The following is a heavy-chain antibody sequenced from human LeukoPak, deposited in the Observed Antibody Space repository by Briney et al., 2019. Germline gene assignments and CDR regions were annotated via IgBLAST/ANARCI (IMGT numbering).Heavy chain of an antibody. Sequence: GGSLRLSCTTSGFTFSRYSMTWVRQAPGKGLEWVSFISSSSSYIYYADSVKGRFTISRDNAKNSLYLQMSSLRAEDAAVYYCARGVGSAYYYYFDYWGQGNLVTVSS. CDR3: ARGVGSAYYYYFDY. J-gene: IGHJ4*02. D-gene: IGHD3-22*01. V-gene: IGHV3-21*01. CDR2: ISSSSSYI. CDR1: GFTFSRYS.